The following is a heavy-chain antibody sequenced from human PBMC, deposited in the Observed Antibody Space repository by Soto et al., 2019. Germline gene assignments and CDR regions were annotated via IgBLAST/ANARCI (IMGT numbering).Heavy chain of an antibody. CDR2: VSKSDCT. Sequence: GGSLRLSCVVYGFSFNNYGINCVRQAPGKGREWVSTVSKSDCTDESDLVKGRFTIARDNPNHTVSLQMNTLRAEDTAVYFCAREDTIILPAVSDFWGQGTLVTVSS. D-gene: IGHD2-2*01. CDR3: AREDTIILPAVSDF. V-gene: IGHV3-21*04. J-gene: IGHJ4*02. CDR1: GFSFNNYG.